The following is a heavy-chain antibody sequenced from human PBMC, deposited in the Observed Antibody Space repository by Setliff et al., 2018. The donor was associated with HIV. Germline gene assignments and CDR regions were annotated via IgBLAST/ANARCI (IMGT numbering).Heavy chain of an antibody. CDR2: IYYSGST. Sequence: PSETLSLTCTVSGGSIVRYYWTWIRQPPGKGLEWIGYIYYSGSTNYNPSLKSRVIISVDTSKMQFSLKLRSVTAADTAMYYCAGRGGYNDWYFDYWGQGALVTVSS. J-gene: IGHJ4*02. CDR1: GGSIVRYY. CDR3: AGRGGYNDWYFDY. V-gene: IGHV4-59*08. D-gene: IGHD5-12*01.